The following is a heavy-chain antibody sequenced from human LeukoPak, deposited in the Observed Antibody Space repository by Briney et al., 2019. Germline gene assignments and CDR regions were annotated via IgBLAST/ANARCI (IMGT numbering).Heavy chain of an antibody. CDR3: AKDAQPRSRWFDS. CDR1: GFTFSSYW. V-gene: IGHV3-7*03. Sequence: SGGSPRLSCAASGFTFSSYWMNWVRQAPGKGLEWVANIKQDGSEKYYVDSVKGRFTISRDNAKNSLYLQMNTLRAEDTAMYYCAKDAQPRSRWFDSWGQGTLVTVSS. D-gene: IGHD3-16*01. J-gene: IGHJ5*01. CDR2: IKQDGSEK.